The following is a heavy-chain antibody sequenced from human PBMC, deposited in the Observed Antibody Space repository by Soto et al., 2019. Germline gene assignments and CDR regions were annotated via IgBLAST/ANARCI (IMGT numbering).Heavy chain of an antibody. Sequence: PGRYLRLSCAASGFTFSSYSMNWVRQAPGKGLEWGSSISSSSSYIYYADSVKGRFTISRDNAKNSLYLQMNSLRAEDTAVYYCAREDKSAVDYCGQGTLVTVSS. D-gene: IGHD2-15*01. CDR2: ISSSSSYI. J-gene: IGHJ4*02. CDR3: AREDKSAVDY. V-gene: IGHV3-21*01. CDR1: GFTFSSYS.